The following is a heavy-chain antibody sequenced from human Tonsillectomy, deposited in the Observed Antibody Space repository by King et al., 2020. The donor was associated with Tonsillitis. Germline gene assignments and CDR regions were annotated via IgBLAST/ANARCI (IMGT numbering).Heavy chain of an antibody. Sequence: QLQESGPGLVKPSETLSLTCTVSGGSISSYYWSWIRQPPGKGLEWVGYIYYSGRSNYNPSLKSRVTISADTSKNKISLKLSSVSASDTAVYYCARGDYDLSWLDPWGQGTLVTVSS. CDR3: ARGDYDLSWLDP. CDR1: GGSISSYY. V-gene: IGHV4-59*01. J-gene: IGHJ5*02. CDR2: IYYSGRS. D-gene: IGHD5-12*01.